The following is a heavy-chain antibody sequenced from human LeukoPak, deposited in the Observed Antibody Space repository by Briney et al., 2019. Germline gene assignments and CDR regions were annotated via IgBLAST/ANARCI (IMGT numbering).Heavy chain of an antibody. CDR1: GGSITSGNYY. Sequence: SETLSLTCTVSGGSITSGNYYWGWIRQPPGKGLEWIGSIYYSGGTYYSPSLKSRVTIFIDTSKNQFSLKLLSVTAADTAVYYCARPDQRGYSYGYSAFDIWGQGTMVTVSS. CDR2: IYYSGGT. J-gene: IGHJ3*02. D-gene: IGHD5-18*01. V-gene: IGHV4-39*01. CDR3: ARPDQRGYSYGYSAFDI.